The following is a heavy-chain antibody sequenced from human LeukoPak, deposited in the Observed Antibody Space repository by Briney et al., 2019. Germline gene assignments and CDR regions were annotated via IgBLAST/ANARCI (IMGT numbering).Heavy chain of an antibody. V-gene: IGHV4-59*01. CDR1: GGSISSYY. Sequence: AETLSLTCTVSGGSISSYYCRWIRQPPGKGLGWIGYIYYSGSTNSNPSLKGRVTISVDTPNNHFFPKLTSVTAAATALYYCARERFITAGTQNRFQPWGQGTLVTVSS. CDR2: IYYSGST. J-gene: IGHJ5*02. CDR3: ARERFITAGTQNRFQP. D-gene: IGHD3-22*01.